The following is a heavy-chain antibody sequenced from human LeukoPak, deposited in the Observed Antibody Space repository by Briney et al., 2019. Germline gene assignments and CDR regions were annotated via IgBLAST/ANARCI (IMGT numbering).Heavy chain of an antibody. CDR1: GGSFCEYY. CDR3: ARVPEGGWLVIFDY. Sequence: PSETLSLTCAVYGGSFCEYYWCWLRQPAGMGLDWIREIKHSRTTNYNPSLKTRNTISVNTSKNQFSLKLTSVTAADTAVYSCARVPEGGWLVIFDYWGQGTLVTVSS. V-gene: IGHV4-34*01. D-gene: IGHD3-9*01. CDR2: IKHSRTT. J-gene: IGHJ4*02.